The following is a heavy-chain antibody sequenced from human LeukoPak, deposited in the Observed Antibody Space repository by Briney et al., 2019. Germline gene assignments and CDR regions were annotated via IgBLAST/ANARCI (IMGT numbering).Heavy chain of an antibody. Sequence: GGSLRLSCAASGFTFSRYWMSWVRQAPGKGLEWVANIKEDGSVKYYVESVKGRFTISRDNAKNSLYLQMNSLRAEDTAVYYCAAAITMFDYWGQGTLVTVSS. CDR3: AAAITMFDY. V-gene: IGHV3-7*02. D-gene: IGHD3-10*01. CDR1: GFTFSRYW. J-gene: IGHJ4*02. CDR2: IKEDGSVK.